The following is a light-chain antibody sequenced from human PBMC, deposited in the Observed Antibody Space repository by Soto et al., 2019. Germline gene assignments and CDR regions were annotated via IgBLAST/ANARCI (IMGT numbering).Light chain of an antibody. CDR3: QQYISYPYT. CDR2: DAS. Sequence: GDRVTINCRDSPTTNTWLAWYQQKPGTAPKLLIYDASSLEGGVPSRFSASGSGTEFTLTISSLQPDDLATYYCQQYISYPYTFGQGTKVEIK. CDR1: PTTNTW. V-gene: IGKV1-5*01. J-gene: IGKJ2*01.